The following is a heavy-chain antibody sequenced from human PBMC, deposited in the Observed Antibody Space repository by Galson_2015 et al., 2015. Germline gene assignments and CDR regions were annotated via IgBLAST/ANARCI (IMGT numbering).Heavy chain of an antibody. J-gene: IGHJ3*02. CDR3: ARDSDYAAFDI. CDR2: IYHSGST. Sequence: ETLSLTCTVSGYSISSGYYWGWIRQPPGKGLEWIGSIYHSGSTYYSPSLESRVTISVDTSKNQFSLKLSSVTAADTAVYYCARDSDYAAFDIWGQGTMVTVSS. V-gene: IGHV4-38-2*02. D-gene: IGHD5-12*01. CDR1: GYSISSGYY.